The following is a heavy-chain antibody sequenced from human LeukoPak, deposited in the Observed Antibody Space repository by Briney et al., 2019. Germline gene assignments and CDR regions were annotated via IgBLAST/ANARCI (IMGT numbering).Heavy chain of an antibody. D-gene: IGHD1-26*01. CDR1: GYTFTGYY. V-gene: IGHV1-2*02. CDR2: INPNSGGT. CDR3: ARVAMSGIGSDDF. Sequence: ASVKVSCKASGYTFTGYYMHWVRQAPGQGLEWMGWINPNSGGTNSAQKFLGRVTMTRDTSMSTAYMELSSLKSDDTAVYYCARVAMSGIGSDDFWGQGTLVTASS. J-gene: IGHJ4*02.